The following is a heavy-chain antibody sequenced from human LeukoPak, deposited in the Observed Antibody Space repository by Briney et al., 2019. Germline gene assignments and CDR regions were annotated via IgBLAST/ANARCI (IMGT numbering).Heavy chain of an antibody. V-gene: IGHV4-59*12. D-gene: IGHD3-10*01. CDR2: IYYSGST. Sequence: SETLSLTCTVSGGSISSYYWTWIRQPPGKGLEWIGYIYYSGSTNYNPSLKSRVTISVDTSKNQFSLKLSSVTAADTAVYYCARDNRWFGEYGFDPWGQGTLVTVSS. CDR1: GGSISSYY. J-gene: IGHJ5*02. CDR3: ARDNRWFGEYGFDP.